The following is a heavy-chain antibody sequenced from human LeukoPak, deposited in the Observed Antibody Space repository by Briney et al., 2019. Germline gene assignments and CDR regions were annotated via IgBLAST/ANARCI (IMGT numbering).Heavy chain of an antibody. V-gene: IGHV3-74*01. J-gene: IGHJ4*02. Sequence: GGSLRLSCAASGFSFSAYWMHWVRQAPGKGLMWVSRIEGDGSSTNYEDSVKGRFTISRDNAKNTLYLEMNSLRAEDTAVYYCAGDPSYSSGWYDYWGQGTLVTVSS. CDR3: AGDPSYSSGWYDY. CDR1: GFSFSAYW. CDR2: IEGDGSST. D-gene: IGHD6-19*01.